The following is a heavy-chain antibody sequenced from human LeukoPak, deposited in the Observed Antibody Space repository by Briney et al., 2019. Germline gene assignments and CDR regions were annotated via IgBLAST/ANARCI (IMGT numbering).Heavy chain of an antibody. V-gene: IGHV3-72*01. CDR2: TRNRANDYTT. CDR3: VRVYSSSWSGSYFDH. J-gene: IGHJ4*02. Sequence: GGSLRLSCAASGFTFSDHYMDWVRQAPGKGLEWVGRTRNRANDYTTEYAAPVKGRFTISRDDSKSSLYLQMNSLKTEDTSIYYCVRVYSSSWSGSYFDHWGQGTLVTVSS. D-gene: IGHD6-13*01. CDR1: GFTFSDHY.